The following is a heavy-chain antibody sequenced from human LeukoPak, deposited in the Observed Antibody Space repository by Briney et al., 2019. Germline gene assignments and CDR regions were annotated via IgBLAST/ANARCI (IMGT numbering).Heavy chain of an antibody. J-gene: IGHJ4*02. CDR1: GFTFSSYS. Sequence: PGGSLRLSCAASGFTFSSYSMNWVRQAPGKGREWVSSISSSSSYIYYANSVKGRFTISRDNAKNSLYLQMNSLRAEDTAVYYCARGSRDGYNYGYWGQGTLVTVSS. CDR2: ISSSSSYI. CDR3: ARGSRDGYNYGY. V-gene: IGHV3-21*01. D-gene: IGHD5-24*01.